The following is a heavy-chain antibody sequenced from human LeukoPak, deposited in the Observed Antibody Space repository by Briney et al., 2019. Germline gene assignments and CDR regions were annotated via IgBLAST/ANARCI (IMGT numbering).Heavy chain of an antibody. D-gene: IGHD5-12*01. J-gene: IGHJ3*02. CDR3: ARGGWDGYNLHPMGGWAFDI. CDR2: IGTAGDT. V-gene: IGHV3-13*01. Sequence: QSGGSLRLSCAASGFTFSSYDMHWVRQATGKGLEWVSAIGTAGDTYYPGSVKGRFTISRENAKNSLYLQMNSLRAGDTAVYYRARGGWDGYNLHPMGGWAFDIWGQGTMVTVSS. CDR1: GFTFSSYD.